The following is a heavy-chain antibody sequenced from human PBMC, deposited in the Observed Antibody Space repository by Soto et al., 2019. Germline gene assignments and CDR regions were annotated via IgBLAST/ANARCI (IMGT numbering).Heavy chain of an antibody. J-gene: IGHJ5*02. Sequence: SETLSLTCTVSGGSISSSSYYWGWIRQPPGKGLEWIGSIYYSGSTYYNPSLKSRVTISVDTSKNQFSLKLSSVTAADTAVYYCATTTRRNDFWSGYKWGGWFDPWGQGTLVTVSS. D-gene: IGHD3-3*01. CDR2: IYYSGST. V-gene: IGHV4-39*01. CDR1: GGSISSSSYY. CDR3: ATTTRRNDFWSGYKWGGWFDP.